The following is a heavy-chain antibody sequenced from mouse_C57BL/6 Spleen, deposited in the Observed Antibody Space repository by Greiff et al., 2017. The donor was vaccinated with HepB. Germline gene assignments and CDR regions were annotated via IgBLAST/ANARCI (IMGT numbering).Heavy chain of an antibody. J-gene: IGHJ3*01. Sequence: QVQLKQPGAELVRPGSSVKLSCKASGYTFTSYWMHWVKQRPIQGLEWIGNIDPSDSETHYNQKFKDKATLTVDKSSSTAYMQLSSLTSEDSAVYYCARGIYKGFAYWGQGTLVTVSA. CDR2: IDPSDSET. CDR1: GYTFTSYW. CDR3: ARGIYKGFAY. V-gene: IGHV1-52*01. D-gene: IGHD1-3*01.